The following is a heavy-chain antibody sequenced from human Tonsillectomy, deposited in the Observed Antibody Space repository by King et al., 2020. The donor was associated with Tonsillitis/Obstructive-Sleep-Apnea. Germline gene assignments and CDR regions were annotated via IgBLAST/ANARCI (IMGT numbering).Heavy chain of an antibody. V-gene: IGHV1-46*01. CDR2: INPSGGST. D-gene: IGHD2-2*02. Sequence: VQLVESGAEVKKPGASVKVSCKASGYTFTSYYMHWVRQTPGQGLEWMGIINPSGGSTSHAQKFQGRVTMTRDTSTSTVYMELSSLRSEDTAVYYCARDNCSSPSCYTHYFDFWGQGTLVTVSS. J-gene: IGHJ4*02. CDR1: GYTFTSYY. CDR3: ARDNCSSPSCYTHYFDF.